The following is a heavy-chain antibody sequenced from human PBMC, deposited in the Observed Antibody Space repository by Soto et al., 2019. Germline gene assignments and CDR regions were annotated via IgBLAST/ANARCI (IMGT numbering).Heavy chain of an antibody. J-gene: IGHJ4*02. D-gene: IGHD3-10*01. CDR3: AKVLSKNYYYPFDL. V-gene: IGHV3-23*01. Sequence: GGSLRLSCTASGFTFSDYAMAWVRQAPGKGRGWVSTISGGSSVTYYGDSVKGRFTISRDNAKKTLFLQLNRLIAEDTATYYCAKVLSKNYYYPFDLWGQGT. CDR2: ISGGSSVT. CDR1: GFTFSDYA.